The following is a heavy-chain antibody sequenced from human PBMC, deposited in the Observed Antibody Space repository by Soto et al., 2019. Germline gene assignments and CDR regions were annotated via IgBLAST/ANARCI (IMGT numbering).Heavy chain of an antibody. CDR2: IDHRGIA. Sequence: QVQLQQWGAGLLKPSETLSLACAVYGGSFSGYYWSWIRQPPGKGLEWIGEIDHRGIANYNPSLKRQVTISLDTPKNQFSLKLTSVAAADTAVYYCPRRGGGNYPYYFDYWGQGTLLTVSS. D-gene: IGHD2-21*01. CDR1: GGSFSGYY. V-gene: IGHV4-34*01. CDR3: PRRGGGNYPYYFDY. J-gene: IGHJ4*02.